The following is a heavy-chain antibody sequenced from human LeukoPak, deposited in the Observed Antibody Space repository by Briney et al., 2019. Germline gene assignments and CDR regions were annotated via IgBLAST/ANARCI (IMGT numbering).Heavy chain of an antibody. Sequence: SVKVSCTASGGTFSSYAISWVRQAPGQGLEWMGRIIPILGIANYAQKFQGRVTITADKSTSTAYMELSSLRSEDTAVYYCASPNTYYYDSSGYYGFDYWGQGTLVTVSS. CDR3: ASPNTYYYDSSGYYGFDY. V-gene: IGHV1-69*04. J-gene: IGHJ4*02. CDR2: IIPILGIA. CDR1: GGTFSSYA. D-gene: IGHD3-22*01.